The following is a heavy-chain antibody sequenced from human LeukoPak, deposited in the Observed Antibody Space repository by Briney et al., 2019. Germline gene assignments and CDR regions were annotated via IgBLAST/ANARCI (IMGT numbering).Heavy chain of an antibody. CDR2: IKHDGSEK. Sequence: GRSLRLSCAASGFTVSSNYMSWVRQAPGKGLEWVASIKHDGSEKYYVDSVRGRFTISRDNTMNSLYLQMSSLRAEDTAVYYCATDRGWRTSGYYLYYFEYWGQGTLVTYSS. J-gene: IGHJ4*02. CDR1: GFTVSSNY. V-gene: IGHV3-7*01. CDR3: ATDRGWRTSGYYLYYFEY. D-gene: IGHD3-3*01.